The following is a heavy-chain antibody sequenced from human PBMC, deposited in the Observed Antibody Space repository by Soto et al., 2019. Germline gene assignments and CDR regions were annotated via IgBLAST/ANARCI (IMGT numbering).Heavy chain of an antibody. CDR3: ATGILGFYFAS. V-gene: IGHV5-51*01. J-gene: IGHJ4*02. Sequence: GESLKISCNASGYRFTNYWIGWVRQRPGKGLEWMGFIYPADSDTRYSPSSQGQVTFSVDTSTATAFLQWNSLKASDTAMYFCATGILGFYFASWGQGTQVTVPS. CDR1: GYRFTNYW. CDR2: IYPADSDT.